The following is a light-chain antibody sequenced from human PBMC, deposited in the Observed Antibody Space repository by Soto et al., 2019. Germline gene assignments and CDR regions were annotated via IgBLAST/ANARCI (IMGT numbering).Light chain of an antibody. CDR1: SSNIGSNY. CDR3: AAWDDSLSDLYV. Sequence: QSVLTQPPSASGTPGQRVTISCSGSSSNIGSNYVYWYQQLPGTAPKLLIYRNNQRPSGVPDRFSGSKSGTSASLAISGLRSEDEADYYCAAWDDSLSDLYVFGTGTKLTVL. V-gene: IGLV1-47*01. CDR2: RNN. J-gene: IGLJ1*01.